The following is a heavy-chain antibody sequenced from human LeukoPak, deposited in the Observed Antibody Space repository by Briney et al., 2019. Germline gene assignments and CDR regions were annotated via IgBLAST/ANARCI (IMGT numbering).Heavy chain of an antibody. CDR3: ARGGVQLCDY. CDR1: GFTFSSYA. D-gene: IGHD5-18*01. V-gene: IGHV3-30-3*01. CDR2: ISYDGSNK. J-gene: IGHJ4*02. Sequence: PGGSLRLSCAASGFTFSSYAMHWVRQAPGKGLEWVAVISYDGSNKYYADSVKGRFTISRDNAKNSLYLQMNSLRAEDTAVYYCARGGVQLCDYWGQGTLVTVSS.